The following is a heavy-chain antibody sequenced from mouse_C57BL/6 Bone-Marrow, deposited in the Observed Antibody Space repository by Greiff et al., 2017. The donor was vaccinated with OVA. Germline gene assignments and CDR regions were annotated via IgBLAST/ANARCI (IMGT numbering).Heavy chain of an antibody. D-gene: IGHD1-1*01. Sequence: QVQLQQPGAELVKPGASVKLSCKASGYTFTSYWMQWVKQRPGQGLEWIGEIDPSDSYTNYNQKFKGKATLTVDTSSSTACMQLSSLTSEDSAVYYCARKVTTVVEDAMDYWGQGTSVTVSS. V-gene: IGHV1-50*01. CDR3: ARKVTTVVEDAMDY. CDR2: IDPSDSYT. J-gene: IGHJ4*01. CDR1: GYTFTSYW.